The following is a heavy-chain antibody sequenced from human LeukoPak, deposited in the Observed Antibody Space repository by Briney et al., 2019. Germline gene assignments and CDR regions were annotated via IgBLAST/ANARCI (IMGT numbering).Heavy chain of an antibody. D-gene: IGHD3-10*01. CDR3: ARVMSGSGSKYFDY. Sequence: PGGSLGLSCVASGFTFSSFPMHWVRQVPGKGLEYVSAISSTGETSYYANSVKDRFTISRDNSKNTLYLQMGSLRAEDMAVYYCARVMSGSGSKYFDYWGQGTLVTVSS. CDR1: GFTFSSFP. V-gene: IGHV3-64*01. CDR2: ISSTGETS. J-gene: IGHJ4*02.